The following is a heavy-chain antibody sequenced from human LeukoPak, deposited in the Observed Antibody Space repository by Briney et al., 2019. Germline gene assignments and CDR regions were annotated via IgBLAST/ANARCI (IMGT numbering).Heavy chain of an antibody. D-gene: IGHD6-13*01. CDR1: GLKLQGYE. J-gene: IGHJ2*01. V-gene: IGHV3-48*03. CDR2: IYVYDCAL. Sequence: PGGSLTLLCTPSGLKLQGYELLWLRQAPAKGVAGVAYIYVYDCALHLAHSVQGRFTPSRDHAKDPLYLHMNSLRVEETAIYYSARKTERLGAVGRAPYFDRWGRGTLITVSS. CDR3: ARKTERLGAVGRAPYFDR.